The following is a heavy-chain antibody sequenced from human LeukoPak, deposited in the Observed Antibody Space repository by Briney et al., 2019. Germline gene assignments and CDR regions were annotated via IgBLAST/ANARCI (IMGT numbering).Heavy chain of an antibody. V-gene: IGHV3-48*01. CDR1: GFTFSSYS. J-gene: IGHJ4*02. CDR3: ARSPYFYDSSGLHFDY. D-gene: IGHD3-22*01. CDR2: ISSTSSPI. Sequence: PGGSLRLSCVASGFTFSSYSMNWVRQAPGKGLEWVSYISSTSSPIYYWDSVKGRFTISRDNVKNSLYLQMNSLRAEDTAVYYCARSPYFYDSSGLHFDYWGQGILVTVSS.